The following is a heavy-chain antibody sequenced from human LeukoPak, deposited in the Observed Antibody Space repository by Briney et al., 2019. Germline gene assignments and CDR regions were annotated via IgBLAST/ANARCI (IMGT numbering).Heavy chain of an antibody. D-gene: IGHD5/OR15-5a*01. CDR3: VRGVYNNGNMNDY. CDR1: GFTFSGYP. J-gene: IGHJ4*02. V-gene: IGHV3-30*04. CDR2: ISDDGGRK. Sequence: GGSLRLSCVASGFTFSGYPMHWVRQTPGKGLDWVAIISDDGGRKFYADSVEGRFTISRDNTKNTLFLQMNSLRAEDTALYYCVRGVYNNGNMNDYWGQGTLVTVSS.